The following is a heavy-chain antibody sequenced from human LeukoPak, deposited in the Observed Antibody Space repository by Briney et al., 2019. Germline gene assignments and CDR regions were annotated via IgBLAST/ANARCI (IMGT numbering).Heavy chain of an antibody. V-gene: IGHV4-39*07. CDR3: AGSFDYSTPFGMDV. CDR2: INHSGST. Sequence: TSETLSLTCTVSGDSISSGNYYWSWIRQPPGKGLEWIGEINHSGSTNYNPSLKSRVTISVDTSKNQFSLKLSSVTAADTAVYYCAGSFDYSTPFGMDVWGQGTTVTVSS. CDR1: GDSISSGNYY. J-gene: IGHJ6*02. D-gene: IGHD4-11*01.